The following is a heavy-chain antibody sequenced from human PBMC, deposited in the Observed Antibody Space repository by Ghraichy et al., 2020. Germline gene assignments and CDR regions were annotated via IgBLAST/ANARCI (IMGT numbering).Heavy chain of an antibody. V-gene: IGHV3-48*01. CDR3: ARDPGIVVVPAAIAATGLGPEGPE. CDR1: GFTFSSYS. J-gene: IGHJ4*02. D-gene: IGHD2-2*01. CDR2: ISSSSSTI. Sequence: GGSLRLSCAASGFTFSSYSMNWVRQAPGKGLEWVSYISSSSSTIYYADSVKGRFTISRDNAKNSLYLQMNSLRAEDTAVYYCARDPGIVVVPAAIAATGLGPEGPEWGQGTLVTVSS.